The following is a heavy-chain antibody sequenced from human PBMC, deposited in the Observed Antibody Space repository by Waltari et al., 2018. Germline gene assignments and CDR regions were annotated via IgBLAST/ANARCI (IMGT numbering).Heavy chain of an antibody. CDR2: IYSGGGT. V-gene: IGHV3-23*03. J-gene: IGHJ3*02. CDR1: GFTFSSYA. Sequence: VQLLESGGGLVQPGGSLRLSCAASGFTFSSYAMSWVRQAPGNGLEWFSVIYSGGGTYYAASVKGRCSITRDNAKNSLYLQMNSLRAEDTAVYYCARAVVAAAGPDVGFDIWGQATMFTVSS. D-gene: IGHD6-13*01. CDR3: ARAVVAAAGPDVGFDI.